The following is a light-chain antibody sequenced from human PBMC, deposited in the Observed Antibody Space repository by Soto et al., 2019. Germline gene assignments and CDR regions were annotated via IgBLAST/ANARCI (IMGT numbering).Light chain of an antibody. V-gene: IGLV3-21*02. CDR3: QVWDSVTDNHA. Sequence: SYELTQPPSVSVAPGQTARISCVGNKIETKTVFWYQQKPVQAPVVVVSDDSVRPSGIPERFSGSNSGGTATLSIIGVEDGDEADYYCQVWDSVTDNHAFGHGTKVTV. CDR1: KIETKT. CDR2: DDS. J-gene: IGLJ1*01.